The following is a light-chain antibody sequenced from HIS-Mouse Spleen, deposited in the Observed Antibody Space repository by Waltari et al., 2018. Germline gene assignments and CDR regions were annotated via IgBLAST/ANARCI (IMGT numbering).Light chain of an antibody. J-gene: IGLJ3*02. CDR2: EGS. Sequence: QSALTQPASVSGSPGHSITLSCPVPSRDVGRYNLVFWYQQHPGKAPKLMIYEGSKRPSGVSNRFSGSKSGNTASLTISGLQAEDEADYYCCSYAGSSTWVFGGGTKLTVL. CDR1: SRDVGRYNL. V-gene: IGLV2-23*01. CDR3: CSYAGSSTWV.